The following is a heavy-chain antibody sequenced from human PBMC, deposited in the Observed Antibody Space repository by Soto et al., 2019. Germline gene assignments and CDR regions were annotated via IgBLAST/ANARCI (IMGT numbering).Heavy chain of an antibody. V-gene: IGHV4-38-2*01. Sequence: SEPLYLTCAVSGYSISSGYYWGWIRQPPGKGLQWIGNMDHSENTYYNPSLKSRVTISVDASKNQFSLKLSSVTAADEAVYYCARVSYFDGGGFYYYFDYWGQGTLVTVSS. CDR2: MDHSENT. J-gene: IGHJ4*02. D-gene: IGHD3-22*01. CDR3: ARVSYFDGGGFYYYFDY. CDR1: GYSISSGYY.